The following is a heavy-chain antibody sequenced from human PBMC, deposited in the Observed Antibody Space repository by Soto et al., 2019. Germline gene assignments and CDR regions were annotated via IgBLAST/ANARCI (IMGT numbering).Heavy chain of an antibody. Sequence: SETLSLTCAVSGGSISSGGYSWSWIRQPPGKGLEWIGYIYHSGSTVYNPSFKSRVTISVDTSKNQFSLKLNSVTAADTAVYYCARDLWGYCGTDCYPLDVWGQGTTVTVSS. J-gene: IGHJ6*02. CDR2: IYHSGST. V-gene: IGHV4-30-2*01. CDR3: ARDLWGYCGTDCYPLDV. CDR1: GGSISSGGYS. D-gene: IGHD2-21*02.